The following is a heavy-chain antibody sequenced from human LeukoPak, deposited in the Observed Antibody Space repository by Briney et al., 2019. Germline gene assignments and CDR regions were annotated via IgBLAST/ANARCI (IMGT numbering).Heavy chain of an antibody. CDR1: GFTFSNYA. CDR3: ARYCTSISSSRSDSYYGMDV. V-gene: IGHV3-23*01. Sequence: GGSLRLSCAASGFTFSNYALSWVRQAPGKGLEWVSVISGSDGRTLYADSVKGRFTVSRDNSKYTVLLQMNSLRAEDTAAYYCARYCTSISSSRSDSYYGMDVWGQETTVTVSS. D-gene: IGHD6-6*01. CDR2: ISGSDGRT. J-gene: IGHJ6*02.